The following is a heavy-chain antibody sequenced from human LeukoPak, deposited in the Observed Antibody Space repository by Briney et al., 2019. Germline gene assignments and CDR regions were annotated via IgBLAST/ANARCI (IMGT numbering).Heavy chain of an antibody. CDR3: ARDLTTGTTGGGY. CDR2: IIPIFGTA. J-gene: IGHJ4*02. CDR1: GGTFSSYA. V-gene: IGHV1-69*01. D-gene: IGHD1-1*01. Sequence: ASVKVSCKASGGTFSSYAISWVRQAPGQGLEWMGGIIPIFGTANYAQKFQGRVTITADESTSTAYMELSSLRSEDTAVYYCARDLTTGTTGGGYWGQGTLVTVSS.